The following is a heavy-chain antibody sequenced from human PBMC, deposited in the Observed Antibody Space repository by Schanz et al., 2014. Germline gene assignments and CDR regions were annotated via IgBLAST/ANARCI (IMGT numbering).Heavy chain of an antibody. CDR2: ISGSGGST. J-gene: IGHJ6*02. Sequence: EVQLVESGGGLVQPGGSLRFSCAASGFTFSSYAMSWVRQAPGKGLEWVSAISGSGGSTYYADSVKGRFTISRDNSKNTLYLQMNILRAEDTAVYYCRLWFGELYYGMDVWGQGTTVTVSS. CDR1: GFTFSSYA. D-gene: IGHD3-10*01. V-gene: IGHV3-23*04. CDR3: RLWFGELYYGMDV.